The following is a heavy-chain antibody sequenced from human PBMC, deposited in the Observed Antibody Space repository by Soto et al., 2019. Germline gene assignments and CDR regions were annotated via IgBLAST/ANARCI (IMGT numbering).Heavy chain of an antibody. CDR3: ARGPHSDWPIPAY. D-gene: IGHD6-19*01. V-gene: IGHV4-34*01. Sequence: QVQVQQWGAGPLKPSETLSLTCGVHGGSFSGFYWIWIRQPPGKGLEWIGEVSHTGGLNYNPSHGSRVTISADTSKNQFSLKLTSVTAADTAVYFCARGPHSDWPIPAYWGQGALVTVSS. CDR2: VSHTGGL. J-gene: IGHJ4*02. CDR1: GGSFSGFY.